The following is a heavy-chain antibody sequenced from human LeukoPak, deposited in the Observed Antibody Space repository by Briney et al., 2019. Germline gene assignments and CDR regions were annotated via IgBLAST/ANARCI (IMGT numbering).Heavy chain of an antibody. Sequence: ETLSLTCTVSGGSISSSSYYWGWIRQPPGKGLEWVANIKQDGSEKYYVDSVKGRFTISRDNAKNSLYLQMNSLRAEDTAVYYCARHPYGVLDYWGQGTLVTVSS. CDR2: IKQDGSEK. D-gene: IGHD4-17*01. CDR3: ARHPYGVLDY. V-gene: IGHV3-7*01. J-gene: IGHJ4*02. CDR1: GGSISSSSYY.